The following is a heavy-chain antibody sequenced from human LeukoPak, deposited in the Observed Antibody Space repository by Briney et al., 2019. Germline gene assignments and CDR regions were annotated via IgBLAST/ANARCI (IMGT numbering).Heavy chain of an antibody. CDR1: GGSISSYY. V-gene: IGHV4-59*01. CDR3: ARGGTYYYDSSGLFDY. CDR2: IYYSGST. Sequence: SETLSLTCTVSGGSISSYYWSWIRQPPGKGLEWIGYIYYSGSTNYNPSLKSRVTISVDTSKNQFSLKLSSVTAADTAVYYCARGGTYYYDSSGLFDYWGQGTLVTASS. D-gene: IGHD3-22*01. J-gene: IGHJ4*02.